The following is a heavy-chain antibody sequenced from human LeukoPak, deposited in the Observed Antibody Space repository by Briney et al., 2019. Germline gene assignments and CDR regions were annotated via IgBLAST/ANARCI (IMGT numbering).Heavy chain of an antibody. D-gene: IGHD6-6*01. CDR3: AREAGGQLVGFWFDP. Sequence: GGSLRLSCAASGFTISSFWMHWVRQVPGKGLVWVSRINRDGSITDYADSVKGRFTISRDNAENTLYLQMNSLRGDDTAVYYCAREAGGQLVGFWFDPWGQGTLVTVSS. J-gene: IGHJ5*02. V-gene: IGHV3-74*01. CDR2: INRDGSIT. CDR1: GFTISSFW.